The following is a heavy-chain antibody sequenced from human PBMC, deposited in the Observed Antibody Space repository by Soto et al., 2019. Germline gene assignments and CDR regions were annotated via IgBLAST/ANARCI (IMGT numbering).Heavy chain of an antibody. D-gene: IGHD2-21*02. Sequence: QVQLVQSGAEVKKPGASVKVSCKASGYTFTNYGISWVRQAPGQGLEWMGWISAYNGNINYAQKLQGRVTMTTDTYTSTAYMELRSLRSDDTAMYYCASSYRGGNGYSKLPLASYYYGMDVWGQGTTVTVSS. CDR2: ISAYNGNI. CDR1: GYTFTNYG. J-gene: IGHJ6*02. CDR3: ASSYRGGNGYSKLPLASYYYGMDV. V-gene: IGHV1-18*01.